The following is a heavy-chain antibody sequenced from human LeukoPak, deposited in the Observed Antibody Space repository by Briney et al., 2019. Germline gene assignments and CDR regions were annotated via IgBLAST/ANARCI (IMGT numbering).Heavy chain of an antibody. CDR2: ISYDGSNK. Sequence: GGSLRLSCAASGFTFSSYAMHWVRQAPGKGLEWVAVISYDGSNKYYADSVKGRFTISRDNSKNTLYLQMNSLRAEDTAVYYCASRRGPEYYFDYWGQGTLVTVSS. J-gene: IGHJ4*02. CDR1: GFTFSSYA. CDR3: ASRRGPEYYFDY. D-gene: IGHD1-14*01. V-gene: IGHV3-30*01.